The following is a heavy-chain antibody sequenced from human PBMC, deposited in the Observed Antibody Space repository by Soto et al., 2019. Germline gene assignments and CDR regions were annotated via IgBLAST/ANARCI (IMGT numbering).Heavy chain of an antibody. CDR3: AKDRRGLELRGTLDY. CDR2: ISYDGSNK. Sequence: AAWFTCGDHGGRRVIKTKGKGLEWVAVISYDGSNKYYADSVKGRFTISRDNSKNTLYLQMNSLRAEDTAVYYCAKDRRGLELRGTLDYWGQGTLVTVSS. CDR1: WFTCGDHG. V-gene: IGHV3-30*18. J-gene: IGHJ4*02. D-gene: IGHD1-7*01.